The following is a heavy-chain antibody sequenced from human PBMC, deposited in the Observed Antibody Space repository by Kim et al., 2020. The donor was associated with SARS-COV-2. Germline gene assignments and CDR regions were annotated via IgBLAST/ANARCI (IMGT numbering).Heavy chain of an antibody. D-gene: IGHD5-12*01. J-gene: IGHJ4*02. CDR1: GYTFTSYG. CDR2: ISAYNGNT. Sequence: ASVKVSCKASGYTFTSYGISWVRQAPGQGLEWMGWISAYNGNTNYAQKLQGRVTMTTDTPTRTAYMELRSLRSDDTAVYYCATIYSGYDPLEYYFDYWGQGTLVTVSS. CDR3: ATIYSGYDPLEYYFDY. V-gene: IGHV1-18*04.